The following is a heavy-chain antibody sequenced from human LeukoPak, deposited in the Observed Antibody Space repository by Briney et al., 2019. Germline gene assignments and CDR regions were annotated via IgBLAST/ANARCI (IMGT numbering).Heavy chain of an antibody. CDR1: GYSFTSCW. D-gene: IGHD6-13*01. J-gene: IGHJ4*02. CDR2: IYPGDSAT. Sequence: GESLKISCKGSGYSFTSCWIGWVRQMPGKGLEWMGIIYPGDSATRYSPSFQGQVTISADKSISTAYLQWSSLKASDTAMYYCARQGRAAAGDLDYWGQGTLVTASS. CDR3: ARQGRAAAGDLDY. V-gene: IGHV5-51*01.